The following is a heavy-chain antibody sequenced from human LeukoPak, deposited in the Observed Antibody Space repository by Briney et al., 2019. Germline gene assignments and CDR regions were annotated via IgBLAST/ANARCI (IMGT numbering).Heavy chain of an antibody. Sequence: SETLSLTCAVYGGSFSGYYWSWIRQPPGKGLEWIGEINHSGSTNYNPSLKSRVTISVDTSKNRFSLKLSSVTAADTAVYYCARGISSYYDFWSGYRYYYYYYMDVWGKGTTVTVSS. D-gene: IGHD3-3*01. CDR1: GGSFSGYY. CDR3: ARGISSYYDFWSGYRYYYYYYMDV. V-gene: IGHV4-34*01. J-gene: IGHJ6*03. CDR2: INHSGST.